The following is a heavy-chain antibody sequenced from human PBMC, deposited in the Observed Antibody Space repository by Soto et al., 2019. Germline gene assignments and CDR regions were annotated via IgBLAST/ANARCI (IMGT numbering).Heavy chain of an antibody. D-gene: IGHD2-15*01. CDR2: ISLGDSDT. J-gene: IGHJ6*02. CDR1: GYSFTSYW. V-gene: IGHV5-51*03. CDR3: GSQRAPKRVCAGGSCYGYFSGRAF. Sequence: GESLKISCKGSGYSFTSYWIGWVRQMPGKGLEWMGIISLGDSDTRYSPSFQGQVIISADKSISTAYLQWSSLKASDTTINYWGSQRAPKRVCAGGSCYGYFSGRAFGAQGTRFTVS.